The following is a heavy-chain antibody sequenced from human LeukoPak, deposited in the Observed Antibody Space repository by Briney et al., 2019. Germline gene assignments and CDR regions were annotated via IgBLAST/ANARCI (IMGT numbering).Heavy chain of an antibody. J-gene: IGHJ4*02. CDR3: ARALGYCSSSRCYSLDY. CDR2: IYYIGST. V-gene: IGHV4-30-4*08. Sequence: SQTLSLTCTVSGGSINSGDYYWSWIRQPPGKGLEWIGYIYYIGSTYHKPSLMSRVTMSLDTSKNQFSLKLSSVTAADTAVYYCARALGYCSSSRCYSLDYWGQGTLVTVSS. D-gene: IGHD2-15*01. CDR1: GGSINSGDYY.